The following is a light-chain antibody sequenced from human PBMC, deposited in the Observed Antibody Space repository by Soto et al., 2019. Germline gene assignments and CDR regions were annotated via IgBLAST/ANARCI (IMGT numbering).Light chain of an antibody. J-gene: IGKJ3*01. CDR3: QQLGSSPGFT. V-gene: IGKV3-20*01. CDR1: QSINSRY. CDR2: GAS. Sequence: EIVLTQSPGTLSLSPGERATLSCRASQSINSRYFAWYQPKPGPAPRLLIYGASSRATGIPDRFSGSGSGTDFTLTISRLEPQDFAVYYCQQLGSSPGFTFGPGTKVDIK.